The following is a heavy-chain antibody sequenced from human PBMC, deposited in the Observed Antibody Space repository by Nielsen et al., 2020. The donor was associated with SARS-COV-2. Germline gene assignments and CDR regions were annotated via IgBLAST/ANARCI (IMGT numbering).Heavy chain of an antibody. J-gene: IGHJ6*03. Sequence: SLKISCAASGFTFDHYAMHWVRQVPGKGLEWVSGISWNSGSIGYADSVKGRFTISRDNAKNSLYLQMNSLRAEDTALYYCAKGGATGGNYYYYMDVWGKGTTVTVSS. V-gene: IGHV3-9*01. D-gene: IGHD1-26*01. CDR1: GFTFDHYA. CDR2: ISWNSGSI. CDR3: AKGGATGGNYYYYMDV.